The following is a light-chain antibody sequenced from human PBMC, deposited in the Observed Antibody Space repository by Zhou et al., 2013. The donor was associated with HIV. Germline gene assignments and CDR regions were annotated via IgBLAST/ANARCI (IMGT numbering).Light chain of an antibody. CDR1: QSLLHSDGNTY. Sequence: DIVMTQTPLSSPVTLGQPASISCRSSQSLLHSDGNTYLSWLQQRPGQPPRLLIYEISNRFSGVPDRFSGSGAGTDFTLKIDRVEAEDVGVYYCMQGTHWPPTFGPGTKVEIK. CDR2: EIS. V-gene: IGKV2-24*01. CDR3: MQGTHWPPT. J-gene: IGKJ1*01.